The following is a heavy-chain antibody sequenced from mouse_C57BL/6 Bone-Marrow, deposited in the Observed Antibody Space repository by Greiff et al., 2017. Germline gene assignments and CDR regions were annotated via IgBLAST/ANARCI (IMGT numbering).Heavy chain of an antibody. CDR1: GFNIKDYY. CDR2: IHPSDSDT. CDR3: AMADGYFFDY. V-gene: IGHV1-74*01. D-gene: IGHD2-3*01. Sequence: VQLQQSGAELVKPGASVKLSCTASGFNIKDYYIHWVKQRTEQGLEWIGRIHPSDSDTNYNQKFKGKATLTVDKSSSTAYMQLSSLTSEDSAVYYCAMADGYFFDYWGQGTTLTVSS. J-gene: IGHJ2*01.